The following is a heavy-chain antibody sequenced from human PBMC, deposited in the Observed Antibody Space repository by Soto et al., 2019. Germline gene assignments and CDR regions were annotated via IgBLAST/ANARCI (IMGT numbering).Heavy chain of an antibody. CDR2: ISDDGSNK. CDR3: AKDLQRTGYSGYDKIDY. D-gene: IGHD5-12*01. Sequence: QVQLVESGGGVVQPGRSLRLSCAASGFTFSSYGMHWVRQAPGKGLEWVAVISDDGSNKYYADSVKGRFTISIDNSKNPLYLQMNSLRAEDTAVYYCAKDLQRTGYSGYDKIDYWGQGTLVTVSS. V-gene: IGHV3-30*18. CDR1: GFTFSSYG. J-gene: IGHJ4*02.